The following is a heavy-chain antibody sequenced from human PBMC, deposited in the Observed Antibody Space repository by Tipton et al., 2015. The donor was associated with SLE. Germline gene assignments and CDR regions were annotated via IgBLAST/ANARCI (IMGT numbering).Heavy chain of an antibody. D-gene: IGHD6-25*01. CDR3: ARGSIPAGYYYYYIDV. CDR2: INHSGST. CDR1: GGSLSGSLRGND. Sequence: TLSLTCAVNGGSLSGSLRGNDWSWIRQSPGKGLEWIGEINHSGSTNYNPSLKSRVTISVDTSKNQFSLKLSSVTAADTAVYYCARGSIPAGYYYYYIDVWGKGTTVTVSS. V-gene: IGHV4-34*01. J-gene: IGHJ6*03.